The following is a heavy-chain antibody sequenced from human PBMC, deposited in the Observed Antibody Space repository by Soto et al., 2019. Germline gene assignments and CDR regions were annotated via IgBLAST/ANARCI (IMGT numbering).Heavy chain of an antibody. CDR3: ARLDLPGYGCGDDL. Sequence: EVQLVESGGGLVQPGGSLRLSCAASGFTVSQNYMSWVRQAPGKGLECVSVIYSGGTTYYADSVKGRFTISRDNSKNTLYLQMDSLSAADTAIYYCARLDLPGYGCGDDLWGQGSLVTVSS. CDR1: GFTVSQNY. CDR2: IYSGGTT. D-gene: IGHD2-15*01. J-gene: IGHJ5*02. V-gene: IGHV3-66*04.